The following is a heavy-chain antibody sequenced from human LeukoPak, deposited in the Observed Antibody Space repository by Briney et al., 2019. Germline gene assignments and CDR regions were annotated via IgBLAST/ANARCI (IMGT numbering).Heavy chain of an antibody. D-gene: IGHD2-2*02. V-gene: IGHV3-20*01. CDR3: ARVRPYCSSTSCYTYYYGMDV. Sequence: AGSLRLSCAASGFNFDDYGMSWVRQAPGKGLEWVSGINGNGGSTGYADSVKGRFTISRDNAKNSLYLQMNSLRAEDTALYHCARVRPYCSSTSCYTYYYGMDVWGQGTTVTVSS. CDR1: GFNFDDYG. J-gene: IGHJ6*02. CDR2: INGNGGST.